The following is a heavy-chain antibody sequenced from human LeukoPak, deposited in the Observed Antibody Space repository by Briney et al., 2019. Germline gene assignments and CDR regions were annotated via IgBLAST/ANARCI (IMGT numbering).Heavy chain of an antibody. D-gene: IGHD6-19*01. Sequence: GGSLRLPCAASGFTFSNSAMSWVRQAPGKGLEWVSTLSGSGITTYYADSVKGRFTISRDNSKNTLYLQMNSLRAEDTAVYYCAKGIYSSGWSYFDYWGHGTLVTVSS. V-gene: IGHV3-23*01. CDR3: AKGIYSSGWSYFDY. CDR2: LSGSGITT. CDR1: GFTFSNSA. J-gene: IGHJ4*01.